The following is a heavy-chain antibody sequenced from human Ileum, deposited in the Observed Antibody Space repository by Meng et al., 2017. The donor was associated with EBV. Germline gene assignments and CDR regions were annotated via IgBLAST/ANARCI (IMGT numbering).Heavy chain of an antibody. J-gene: IGHJ4*02. Sequence: VQWQEPGPGLVTPSDTLSLTCAVSGYSISSTNWWGWIRQPPGKGLEWIGYIYYSGSTSYNPSLKSRVTMSVDTSKNQFSLNLNSVTAVDTAVYYCARNVPGTSAYYDWGQGTLVTVSS. CDR2: IYYSGST. D-gene: IGHD3-22*01. CDR3: ARNVPGTSAYYD. V-gene: IGHV4-28*01. CDR1: GYSISSTNW.